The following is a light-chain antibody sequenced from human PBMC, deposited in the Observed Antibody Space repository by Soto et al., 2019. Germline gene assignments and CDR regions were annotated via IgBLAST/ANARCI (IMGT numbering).Light chain of an antibody. CDR2: GAS. Sequence: DIQMTQSPSFLSASVGDRVTVTCRASQSVGTHLHWYQQKSGKAPKLLIYGASTLQSGVSSRFSGSGSGTDFTLTITSLPPDDFAVYYCQESHTSPRTFGQGTRLDI. CDR3: QESHTSPRT. CDR1: QSVGTH. J-gene: IGKJ2*01. V-gene: IGKV1-39*01.